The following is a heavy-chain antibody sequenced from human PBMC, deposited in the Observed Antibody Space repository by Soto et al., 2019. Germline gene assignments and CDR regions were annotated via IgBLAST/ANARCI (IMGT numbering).Heavy chain of an antibody. CDR1: GYTLTELS. CDR2: FDPEDGET. J-gene: IGHJ4*02. Sequence: GASVKVSCKVSGYTLTELSMHWVRQAPGKGLEWMGGFDPEDGETIYAQKFQGRVTMTEDTSTDTAYMELSSLRSEDTAVYYCATSETVAGHTDYWGQGTLVTVSS. D-gene: IGHD6-19*01. CDR3: ATSETVAGHTDY. V-gene: IGHV1-24*01.